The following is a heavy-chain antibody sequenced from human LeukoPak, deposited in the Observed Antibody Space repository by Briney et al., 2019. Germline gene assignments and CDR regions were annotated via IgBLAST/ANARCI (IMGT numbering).Heavy chain of an antibody. CDR3: ARDLLQQHLVHHWFDP. D-gene: IGHD6-13*01. J-gene: IGHJ5*02. V-gene: IGHV1-2*02. CDR1: GYTFTGYY. Sequence: ASVKVSCKASGYTFTGYYMHWVRQAPGQGLEWMGWINPNSGGTNYAQKFQGRVTMTRDTSISTAYMELSSLTSDDTAIYYCARDLLQQHLVHHWFDPWGQGTLVTVSS. CDR2: INPNSGGT.